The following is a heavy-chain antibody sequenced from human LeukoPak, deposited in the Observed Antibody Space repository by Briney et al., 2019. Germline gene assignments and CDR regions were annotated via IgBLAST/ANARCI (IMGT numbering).Heavy chain of an antibody. CDR3: VRDNPRQQGFAY. CDR2: INSDGSRT. Sequence: GGSLRLSCAASGFTFSSYWMHWVRQAPGKGLVWVSRINSDGSRTNNADSVKGRFTISRDNAKNTLYLQMNSLRAEDTAVYYCVRDNPRQQGFAYWGQGTLVTVSS. CDR1: GFTFSSYW. J-gene: IGHJ4*02. D-gene: IGHD6-13*01. V-gene: IGHV3-74*01.